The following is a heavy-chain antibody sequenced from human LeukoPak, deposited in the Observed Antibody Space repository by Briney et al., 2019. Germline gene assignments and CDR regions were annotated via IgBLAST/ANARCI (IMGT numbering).Heavy chain of an antibody. D-gene: IGHD3-10*01. CDR3: ARASHYYGSGSSYFDY. V-gene: IGHV4-34*01. J-gene: IGHJ4*02. Sequence: PSETLSLTCAVYGGSFSVYYWSWIRQPPGKGLEWIGEINHSGSTNYNPSLKSRVTISVDTSKNQFSLKLSSVTAADTAVYYCARASHYYGSGSSYFDYWGQGTLVTVSS. CDR2: INHSGST. CDR1: GGSFSVYY.